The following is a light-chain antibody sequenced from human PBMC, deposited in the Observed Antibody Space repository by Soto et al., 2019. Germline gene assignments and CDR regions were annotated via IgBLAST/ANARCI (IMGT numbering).Light chain of an antibody. Sequence: EIMLTQSPGTLSLSPGERATLSCRASQSVSTRYLAWYQQKPGQAPRLLIYGASISATGIPDRVRGIRSGTEFTLTISRLEPEDVAVYYCHQFGSSPPAFTFGQGTKLEI. CDR1: QSVSTRY. J-gene: IGKJ2*01. CDR3: HQFGSSPPAFT. CDR2: GAS. V-gene: IGKV3-20*01.